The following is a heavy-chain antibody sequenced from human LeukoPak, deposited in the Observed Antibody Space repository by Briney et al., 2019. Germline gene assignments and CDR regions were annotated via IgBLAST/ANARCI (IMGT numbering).Heavy chain of an antibody. CDR1: GFSLNSYW. V-gene: IGHV3-74*01. CDR2: IKDDGSDI. CDR3: VRGVGWFFDL. Sequence: GGSLRLSCAPSGFSLNSYWMFWVRQAPGKGLLWVSHIKDDGSDIAYADSVKGRFTISRDNARNTLYLEMSSLRVEDTAVYYCVRGVGWFFDLWGRGALVTVSS. J-gene: IGHJ2*01.